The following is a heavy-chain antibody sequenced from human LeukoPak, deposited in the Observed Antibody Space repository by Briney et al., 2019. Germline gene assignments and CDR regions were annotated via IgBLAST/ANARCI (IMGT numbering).Heavy chain of an antibody. CDR3: AKGSGINHYHWIDP. CDR1: EFTFSNYA. CDR2: ISGGGGST. J-gene: IGHJ5*02. V-gene: IGHV3-23*01. D-gene: IGHD1-14*01. Sequence: GGSLRLSCAASEFTFSNYAMNWVRQAPGKGLEWVSGISGGGGSTYYADSVKGRFTISRDNSKNTLYLQMDSLRAEDTALYYCAKGSGINHYHWIDPWGQGTLVTGSS.